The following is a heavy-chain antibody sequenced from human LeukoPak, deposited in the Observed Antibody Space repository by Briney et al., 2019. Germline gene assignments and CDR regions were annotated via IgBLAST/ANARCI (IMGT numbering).Heavy chain of an antibody. CDR2: INPNSGGT. CDR3: ARGRSMVRGVRVFWFDP. V-gene: IGHV1-2*02. Sequence: GASVKVSCKASGYTFTGYYMHWVRQAPGQGLEWMGWINPNSGGTNYAQKFQGRVTMTRDTSISTAYMELSSLRSEDTAVYYCARGRSMVRGVRVFWFDPWGQGTLVTVSS. CDR1: GYTFTGYY. D-gene: IGHD3-10*01. J-gene: IGHJ5*02.